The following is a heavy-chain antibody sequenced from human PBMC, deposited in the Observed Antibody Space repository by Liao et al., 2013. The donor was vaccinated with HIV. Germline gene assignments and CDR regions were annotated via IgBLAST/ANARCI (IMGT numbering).Heavy chain of an antibody. CDR2: INHSGST. V-gene: IGHV4-39*07. D-gene: IGHD6-19*01. CDR3: ARGPYTSAWVRGGEWFDP. J-gene: IGHJ5*02. CDR1: GGSISSSSYY. Sequence: QLQLQESGPGLVKPSETLSLTCTVSGGSISSSSYYWGWIRQPPGKGLEWIGEINHSGSTNYNPSLKSRVTISVDTSKNQFSLKLSAVTAADTAVYYCARGPYTSAWVRGGEWFDPWGQGTLVTVSS.